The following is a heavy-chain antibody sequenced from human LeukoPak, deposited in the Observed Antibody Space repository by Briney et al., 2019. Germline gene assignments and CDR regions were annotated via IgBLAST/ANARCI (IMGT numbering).Heavy chain of an antibody. CDR3: ARVQGYCTDGRCLF. CDR2: INPNNGDT. Sequence: ASVKVSCKASGYTFTGYHIHWVRQAPGQGLECMGWINPNNGDTKYAQKFNGRVTMTRDTSISTAYMEMSRLRSDDTAVYYCARVQGYCTDGRCLFWGQGTLVTVSS. J-gene: IGHJ4*02. CDR1: GYTFTGYH. V-gene: IGHV1-2*02. D-gene: IGHD2-8*01.